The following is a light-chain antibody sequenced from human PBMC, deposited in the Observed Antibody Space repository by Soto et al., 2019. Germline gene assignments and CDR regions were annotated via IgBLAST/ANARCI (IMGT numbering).Light chain of an antibody. CDR2: DAS. Sequence: VMTQSPATLSVSPGERATLSCRASQSISTNLAWYQQTPGQAPSLLIYDASTRATGISARFSGSGSGTEFTLTISSLQSEDFAVYYCQQYNDWPTWKFGQGTKVDIK. V-gene: IGKV3-15*01. CDR1: QSISTN. J-gene: IGKJ1*01. CDR3: QQYNDWPTWK.